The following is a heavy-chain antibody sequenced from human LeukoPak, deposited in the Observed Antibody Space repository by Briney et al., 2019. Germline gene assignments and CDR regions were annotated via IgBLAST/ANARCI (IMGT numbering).Heavy chain of an antibody. V-gene: IGHV6-1*01. CDR2: TYYRSKWYN. Sequence: PSQTLSLTCAISGDSVSSHSTTWNWIRQSPSRGLEWLGRTYYRSKWYNDHAVSVKTRITINPDTSKNQFSLQLTTVTPEDTAVYYCARIIWFGDYRSPYTWFDPWGQGTLVTVSS. CDR1: GDSVSSHSTT. D-gene: IGHD3-10*01. J-gene: IGHJ5*02. CDR3: ARIIWFGDYRSPYTWFDP.